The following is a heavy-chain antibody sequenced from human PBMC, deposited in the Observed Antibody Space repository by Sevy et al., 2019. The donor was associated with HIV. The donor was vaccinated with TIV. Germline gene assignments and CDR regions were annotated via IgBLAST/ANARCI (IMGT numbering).Heavy chain of an antibody. Sequence: GSLRLSCAASGFTVSNNYMSWVRQAPGKGLEWVSVIYGGGGKYYADSVKGRFTISRDNSRNTLYLQMNSLRAEDTAVYYCAREGDYYGMDVWGQGTTVTVSS. CDR3: AREGDYYGMDV. J-gene: IGHJ6*02. CDR2: IYGGGGK. V-gene: IGHV3-53*01. D-gene: IGHD3-10*01. CDR1: GFTVSNNY.